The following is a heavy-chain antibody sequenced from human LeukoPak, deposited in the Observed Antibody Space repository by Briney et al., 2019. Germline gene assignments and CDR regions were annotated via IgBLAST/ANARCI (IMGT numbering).Heavy chain of an antibody. Sequence: SETLSLTCTVFGGSISSYYWSWIRQPPGKGLEYIGYIFSSGAPNYNPSLKCRVTISLDTSKTLFSLKLRSVTAADTAVYYCARRVFGAAATGFGWFDPWGQGTLVTVSS. V-gene: IGHV4-4*09. CDR3: ARRVFGAAATGFGWFDP. D-gene: IGHD6-13*01. CDR1: GGSISSYY. CDR2: IFSSGAP. J-gene: IGHJ5*02.